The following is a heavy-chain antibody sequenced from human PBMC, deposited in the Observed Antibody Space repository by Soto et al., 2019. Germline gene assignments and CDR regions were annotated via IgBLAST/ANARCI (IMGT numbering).Heavy chain of an antibody. Sequence: SETLSLTCAVYGGSFSGYYWSWIRQPPGKGLEWIGEINHSGSTNYNPSLKSRVAISVDTSKNQYSLKLSSVTAADMAVYYCARGGYSGYEGYGMDVWGQGTTVTVSS. CDR3: ARGGYSGYEGYGMDV. CDR1: GGSFSGYY. J-gene: IGHJ6*02. CDR2: INHSGST. V-gene: IGHV4-34*01. D-gene: IGHD5-12*01.